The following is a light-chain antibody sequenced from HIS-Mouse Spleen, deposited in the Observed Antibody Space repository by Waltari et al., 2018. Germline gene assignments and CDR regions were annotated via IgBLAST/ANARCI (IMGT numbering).Light chain of an antibody. CDR2: DVS. CDR1: SSDVGGYNY. CDR3: SSYTSSSTLV. J-gene: IGLJ2*01. Sequence: QSALTQPASVSGSPGQSITISCTGTSSDVGGYNYVSWYQQHPGKAPKLMIDDVSNRPSGVSNRFAGSKYGNTASLTSSGLQAEDEADYYCSSYTSSSTLVFGGGTKLTVL. V-gene: IGLV2-14*03.